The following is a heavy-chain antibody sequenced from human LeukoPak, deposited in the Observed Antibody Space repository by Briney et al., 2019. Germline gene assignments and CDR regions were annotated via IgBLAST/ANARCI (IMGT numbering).Heavy chain of an antibody. D-gene: IGHD3-3*01. CDR1: GGSISSGGYY. CDR3: ARGGFFGVVIMPLDY. CDR2: IYYGGST. J-gene: IGHJ4*02. V-gene: IGHV4-31*03. Sequence: SETLSLTCTVSGGSISSGGYYWSWIRQHPGKGLEWIGYIYYGGSTYYNPSLKSRVTISVNTSKNQFSLKLNSVTAADTAVYYCARGGFFGVVIMPLDYWGQGTLVTVSS.